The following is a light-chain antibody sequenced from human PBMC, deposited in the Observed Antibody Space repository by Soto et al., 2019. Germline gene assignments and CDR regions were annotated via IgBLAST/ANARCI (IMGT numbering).Light chain of an antibody. CDR3: QQFNSYPLT. V-gene: IGKV1-13*02. J-gene: IGKJ4*01. CDR2: DAS. Sequence: IQLTQSPSSLSASVGDRVTITCRASPGISNTLTWYQQKPGKPPKLLIYDASSLESGVPSRFSGSGSGTDFTLTISSLQPEDFVTYYCQQFNSYPLTFGGGTEVDIK. CDR1: PGISNT.